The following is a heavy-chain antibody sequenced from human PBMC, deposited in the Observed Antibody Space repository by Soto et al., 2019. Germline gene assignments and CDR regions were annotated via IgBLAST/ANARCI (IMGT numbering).Heavy chain of an antibody. V-gene: IGHV3-21*01. CDR1: GFTFSSYS. CDR3: ARSARAYGMDV. J-gene: IGHJ6*02. Sequence: PRGSLRLSCAASGFTFSSYSMNWVRQAPGKGLEWVSSISSSSSYIYYADSVKGRFTISRDNAKNSLYLQMNSLRAEDTAVYYCARSARAYGMDVWGQGTTVTVSS. CDR2: ISSSSSYI.